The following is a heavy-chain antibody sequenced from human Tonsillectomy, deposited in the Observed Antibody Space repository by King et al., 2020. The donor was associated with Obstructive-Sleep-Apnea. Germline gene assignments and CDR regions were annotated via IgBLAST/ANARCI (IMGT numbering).Heavy chain of an antibody. CDR3: ARDWGGDGYNLDY. D-gene: IGHD5-24*01. CDR2: ISVISNTI. CDR1: GFTFSSYS. Sequence: EVQLVESGGGLVQPGGSLRLSCAASGFTFSSYSMTWVRQAPGKGLEWVSYISVISNTIYYADSVKGRFTISRDNAKNSLYLQLNSLRAEDTAVYYCARDWGGDGYNLDYWGQGTLVTVSS. J-gene: IGHJ4*02. V-gene: IGHV3-48*04.